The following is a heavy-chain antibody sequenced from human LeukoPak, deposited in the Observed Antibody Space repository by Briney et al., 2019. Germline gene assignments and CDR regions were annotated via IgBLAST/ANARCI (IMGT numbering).Heavy chain of an antibody. CDR3: AKDRGYSYGSLDY. J-gene: IGHJ4*02. CDR1: GFTVSSNY. Sequence: GGSLRLSCAASGFTVSSNYMSWVRQAPGKGLEWVSVIYTGGSTYYADSVKGRFTISRDNSKNTLYLQMNSLRAEDTAVYYCAKDRGYSYGSLDYWGQGTLVTVSS. D-gene: IGHD5-18*01. V-gene: IGHV3-66*01. CDR2: IYTGGST.